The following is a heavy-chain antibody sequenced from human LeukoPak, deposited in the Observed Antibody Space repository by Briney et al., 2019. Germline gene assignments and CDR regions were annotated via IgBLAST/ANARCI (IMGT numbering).Heavy chain of an antibody. V-gene: IGHV4-4*09. CDR2: IYTSGST. CDR1: GGSISSYY. CDR3: ARHAMGIDP. J-gene: IGHJ5*02. Sequence: SETLSLTCTVSGGSISSYYWSWIRQPPGKGLEWIGYIYTSGSTNYNPSLKSRVTISVDTSKNQFSLKLSSVTAADTAVYYCARHAMGIDPWGQGTLVTVSS. D-gene: IGHD7-27*01.